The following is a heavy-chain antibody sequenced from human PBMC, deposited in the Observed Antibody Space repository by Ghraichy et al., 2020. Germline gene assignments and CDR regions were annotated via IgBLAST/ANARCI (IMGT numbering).Heavy chain of an antibody. CDR3: AREAYDSSGYSAFDI. J-gene: IGHJ3*02. D-gene: IGHD3-22*01. V-gene: IGHV3-53*01. CDR1: GFTVSSNY. CDR2: IYSGGST. Sequence: GGSLRLSCAASGFTVSSNYMSWVRQAPGKGLEWVSVIYSGGSTYYADSVKGRFTISRDNSKNTLYLQMNSLIAEDTAVYYCAREAYDSSGYSAFDIWGQGTMVTVSS.